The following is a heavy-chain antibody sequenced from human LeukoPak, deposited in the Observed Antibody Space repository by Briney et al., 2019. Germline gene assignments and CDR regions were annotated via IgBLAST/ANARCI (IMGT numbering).Heavy chain of an antibody. CDR2: IISSSSTI. CDR1: GFIFSSHS. D-gene: IGHD3-22*01. Sequence: PGGSLRLSCAASGFIFSSHSMNWVRQAPGKGLEWVSYIISSSSTIYYADSVKGRFTISRDNAKNSLYLQMNSLRAEDTAVYYCARGAYYYEDWGQGTLVTVSS. CDR3: ARGAYYYED. J-gene: IGHJ4*02. V-gene: IGHV3-48*01.